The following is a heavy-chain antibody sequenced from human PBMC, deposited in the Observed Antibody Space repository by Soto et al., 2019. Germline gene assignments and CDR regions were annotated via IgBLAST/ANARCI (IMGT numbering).Heavy chain of an antibody. Sequence: PGGSLRLSCAASGFTFDDYAMHWVRQAPGKGLEWVSGISWNSGSIGYADSVKGRFTISRDNAKNSLYLQMNSLRAEDTALYYCAKDSGLAPGHGYFEYWGQGTLVTVSS. J-gene: IGHJ4*02. V-gene: IGHV3-9*01. CDR3: AKDSGLAPGHGYFEY. CDR2: ISWNSGSI. CDR1: GFTFDDYA. D-gene: IGHD6-13*01.